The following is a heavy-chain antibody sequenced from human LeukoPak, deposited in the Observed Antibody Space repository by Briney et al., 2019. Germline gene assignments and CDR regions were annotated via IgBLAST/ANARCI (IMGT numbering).Heavy chain of an antibody. CDR3: TTTTRGWYGVGDY. CDR2: FYYSGST. Sequence: RASETLSLTCTVSGGSISSSLYYWGWIRQAPGKGLEWIGSFYYSGSTHYNASLKSRVTISVDTSKSQFSLKLNSVTATDTAVYYCTTTTRGWYGVGDYWGQGTLVTVSS. V-gene: IGHV4-39*01. D-gene: IGHD6-19*01. CDR1: GGSISSSLYY. J-gene: IGHJ4*02.